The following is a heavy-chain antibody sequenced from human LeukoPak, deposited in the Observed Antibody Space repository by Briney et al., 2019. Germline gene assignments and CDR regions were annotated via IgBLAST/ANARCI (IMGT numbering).Heavy chain of an antibody. Sequence: GGSLRLSCAASGFTFSSDEMNWVRQAPGKGLEWVSYISSSGSTIYYADSVKGRFTISRDNAKNSLYLQMNSLRAEDTAVYYCARGVGASIMAYWGQGTLVTVSS. J-gene: IGHJ4*02. CDR1: GFTFSSDE. CDR3: ARGVGASIMAY. CDR2: ISSSGSTI. V-gene: IGHV3-48*03. D-gene: IGHD1-26*01.